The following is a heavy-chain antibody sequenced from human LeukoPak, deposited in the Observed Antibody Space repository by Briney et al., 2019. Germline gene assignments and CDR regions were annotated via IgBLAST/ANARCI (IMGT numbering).Heavy chain of an antibody. J-gene: IGHJ4*02. V-gene: IGHV4-59*08. CDR1: GGSISSYY. D-gene: IGHD6-19*01. CDR3: AAFRQWLVILDY. Sequence: SETLSLTCTVSGGSISSYYWSWIRQPPGKGLEWIGNIYDSGSTNYNPSLKSRVSISVDTSKNQFSLNLSSVTAADTAVYYCAAFRQWLVILDYWGQGTLVTVSS. CDR2: IYDSGST.